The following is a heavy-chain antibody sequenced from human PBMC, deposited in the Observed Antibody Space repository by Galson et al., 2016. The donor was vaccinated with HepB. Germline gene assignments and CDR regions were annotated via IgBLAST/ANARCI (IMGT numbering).Heavy chain of an antibody. D-gene: IGHD3-22*01. J-gene: IGHJ6*02. V-gene: IGHV3-48*03. Sequence: LRLSCAASGFTFSSYEMNWVRQAPGKGLEWVSYISSSGSLKYHADSVKGRFTISRDNAKNSLYLQMNSLRAEDTAVYYCARERDYESSGYYEGDYYYGMDVWGQGTTVTVSS. CDR1: GFTFSSYE. CDR3: ARERDYESSGYYEGDYYYGMDV. CDR2: ISSSGSLK.